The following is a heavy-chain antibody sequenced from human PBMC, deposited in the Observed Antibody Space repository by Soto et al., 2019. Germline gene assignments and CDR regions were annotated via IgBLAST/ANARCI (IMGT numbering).Heavy chain of an antibody. D-gene: IGHD6-19*01. J-gene: IGHJ4*02. CDR2: INAGNGNT. CDR3: AKVSSGWYRCDY. Sequence: QVQLVQSGAEVKKPGASVKVSCKASGYTFTSYAMHWVRQAPGQRLEWMGWINAGNGNTKYSQKFQGRVTITRDTSASTAYMELSSLRSEDTAVYYCAKVSSGWYRCDYWGQGTLVTVSS. V-gene: IGHV1-3*01. CDR1: GYTFTSYA.